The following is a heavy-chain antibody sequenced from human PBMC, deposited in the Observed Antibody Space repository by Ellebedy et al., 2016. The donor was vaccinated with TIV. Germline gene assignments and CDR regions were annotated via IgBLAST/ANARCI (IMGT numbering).Heavy chain of an antibody. Sequence: GESLKISCAASGFTFDDYAMHWVRQAPGKGLEWVSLFSGDGDTTFYADSVKGRFTISRDTSKHSLYLQMNSVRTEDTALYYCAKLDDSIPFDIWGQGTMVTVSS. J-gene: IGHJ3*02. D-gene: IGHD2-15*01. CDR3: AKLDDSIPFDI. CDR2: FSGDGDTT. CDR1: GFTFDDYA. V-gene: IGHV3-43*02.